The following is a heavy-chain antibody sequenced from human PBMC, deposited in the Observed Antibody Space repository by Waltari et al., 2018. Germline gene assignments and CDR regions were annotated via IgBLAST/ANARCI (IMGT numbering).Heavy chain of an antibody. J-gene: IGHJ3*02. Sequence: QVQLVQSGAEVTKPGTSVKVSCKASGYTLTGYEMHWVRQAPGQGLEWMGRINPNSGGTIYAQKFQGMVTMTRDTSISTAYMELTRLTSDDTALYYCARGWDAFDIWGQGTMVTVSS. CDR2: INPNSGGT. CDR3: ARGWDAFDI. CDR1: GYTLTGYE. V-gene: IGHV1-2*06.